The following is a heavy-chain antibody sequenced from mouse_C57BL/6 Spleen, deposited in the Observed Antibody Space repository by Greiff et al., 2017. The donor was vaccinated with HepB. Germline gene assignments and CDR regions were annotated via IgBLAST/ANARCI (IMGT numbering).Heavy chain of an antibody. CDR3: ARPYYSNYFDY. Sequence: VQLQQSGPELVKPGASVKIPCKASGYTFTDYNMDWGKQSYGKSLEWIGDINSNNGGTIYNQKFKGKATWTVDKSPSTAYMEIRSLTSEDTASYYCARPYYSNYFDYWGQVTSLTVSS. CDR1: GYTFTDYN. J-gene: IGHJ2*02. V-gene: IGHV1-18*01. CDR2: INSNNGGT. D-gene: IGHD2-5*01.